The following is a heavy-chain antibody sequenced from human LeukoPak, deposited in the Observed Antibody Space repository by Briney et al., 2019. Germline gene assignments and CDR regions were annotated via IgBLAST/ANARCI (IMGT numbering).Heavy chain of an antibody. CDR2: INPNSGGT. CDR3: AREPEIPSFNSGYDPSWFDP. D-gene: IGHD5-12*01. Sequence: ASVKVSCKASGYTFTGYYMHWVRQAPGQGLEWMGWINPNSGGTNYAQKFQGRVTMTRDTSISTACMELSRLRSDDTAVYYCAREPEIPSFNSGYDPSWFDPWGQGTLVTVSS. J-gene: IGHJ5*02. CDR1: GYTFTGYY. V-gene: IGHV1-2*02.